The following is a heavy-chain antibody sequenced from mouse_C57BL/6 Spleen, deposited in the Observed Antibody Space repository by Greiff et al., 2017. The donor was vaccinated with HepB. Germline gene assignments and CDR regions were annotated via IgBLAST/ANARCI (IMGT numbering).Heavy chain of an antibody. D-gene: IGHD3-3*01. CDR1: GYTFTSYW. J-gene: IGHJ2*01. V-gene: IGHV1-52*01. CDR3: ARLGSNYFDY. Sequence: QVQLKQPGAELVRPGSSVKLSCKASGYTFTSYWMHWVKQRPIQGLEWIGNIDPSDSETHYNQKFKDKATLTVDKSSSTAYMQLSSLTSEDSAVYYCARLGSNYFDYWGQGTTLTVSS. CDR2: IDPSDSET.